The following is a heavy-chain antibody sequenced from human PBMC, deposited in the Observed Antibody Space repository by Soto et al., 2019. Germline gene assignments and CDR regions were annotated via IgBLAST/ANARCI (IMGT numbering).Heavy chain of an antibody. J-gene: IGHJ4*02. V-gene: IGHV5-10-1*01. D-gene: IGHD3-22*01. CDR1: GYSFTSYW. Sequence: GESLKISCKGSGYSFTSYWISWVRQMPGKGLEWMGRIDPSDSYTNYSPSFQGHVTISADKSISTAYLQWSSLKASDTAMYYCARHGPLDYYDSSGPKEYFDYWGQGTLVTVSS. CDR3: ARHGPLDYYDSSGPKEYFDY. CDR2: IDPSDSYT.